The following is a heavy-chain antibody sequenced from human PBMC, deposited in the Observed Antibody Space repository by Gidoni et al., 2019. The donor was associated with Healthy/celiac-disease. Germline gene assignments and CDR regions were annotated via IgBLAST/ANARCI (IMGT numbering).Heavy chain of an antibody. D-gene: IGHD2-21*02. CDR2: ITHRGST. V-gene: IGHV4-34*01. CDR1: GGSFSGYY. CDR3: AIGLGVVVTFPLYDYYYYGIDV. Sequence: QVQLPQRGAGLWTPSETLSLTCAVYGGSFSGYYGSWIRQHPGKGLEWIGEITHRGSTNYTPALKSRFIISVDTSKNQFSLKLSSVTAADTAVYYCAIGLGVVVTFPLYDYYYYGIDVWGQGTTVTVSS. J-gene: IGHJ6*02.